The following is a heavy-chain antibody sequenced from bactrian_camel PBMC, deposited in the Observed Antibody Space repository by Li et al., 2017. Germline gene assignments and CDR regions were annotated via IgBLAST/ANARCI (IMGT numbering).Heavy chain of an antibody. V-gene: IGHV3S9*01. CDR1: GDNFSSAC. D-gene: IGHD3*01. Sequence: QVQLVESGGGSVQAGGSLRLSCAPSGDNFSSACMGWFRQAPGNEFELVSSIAPDGSRWYADSVQGRFTISRNVLPERLSLQMTRLKAEDTAMYYCAAGPDVGREKHLTADQVLSIRRNNFWGQGTQVTVS. CDR3: AAGPDVGREKHLTADQVLSIRRNNF. CDR2: IAPDGSR. J-gene: IGHJ4*01.